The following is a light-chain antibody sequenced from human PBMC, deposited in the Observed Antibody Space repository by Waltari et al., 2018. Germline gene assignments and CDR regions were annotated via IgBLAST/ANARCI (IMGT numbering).Light chain of an antibody. Sequence: SFELTQPPSVSVSPGQTARITCSGDAFPKKYAYWYQQKSGQAPVLVIYEDSKRPSGIPARFSGSSSGTMATWTITGAQLEDEADYYCDSTDSSGNHVFGTGTKVTVL. CDR3: DSTDSSGNHV. V-gene: IGLV3-10*01. J-gene: IGLJ1*01. CDR2: EDS. CDR1: AFPKKY.